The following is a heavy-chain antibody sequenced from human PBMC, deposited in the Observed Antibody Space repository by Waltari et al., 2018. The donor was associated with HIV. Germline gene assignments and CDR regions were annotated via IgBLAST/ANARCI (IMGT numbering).Heavy chain of an antibody. J-gene: IGHJ5*02. D-gene: IGHD2-21*01. CDR3: TRGATQSLVVPPALSIRDVWFDP. V-gene: IGHV4-34*02. CDR1: GGSLSNSY. Sequence: QMQLQQWGAGLLKPSETLSLTCAVYGGSLSNSYWTWIRHSPGKGLEWIGEISHSGSTNYNPSLERQVNISLDTSKNQFSLIMKALTAADTAVYYCTRGATQSLVVPPALSIRDVWFDPWGQGTLVTVSS. CDR2: ISHSGST.